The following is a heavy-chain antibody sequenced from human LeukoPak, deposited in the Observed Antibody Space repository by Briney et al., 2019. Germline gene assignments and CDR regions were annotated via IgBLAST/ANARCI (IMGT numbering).Heavy chain of an antibody. CDR3: ARATCSSTSCYDYFDY. Sequence: ASVKVSCKASGCTFTSYGISWVRQATGQGLEWMGWMNPNSGNTGYAQKFQGRVTMTRNTSISTAYMELSSLRSEDTAVYYCARATCSSTSCYDYFDYWGQGTLVTVSS. CDR1: GCTFTSYG. D-gene: IGHD2-2*01. V-gene: IGHV1-8*02. CDR2: MNPNSGNT. J-gene: IGHJ4*02.